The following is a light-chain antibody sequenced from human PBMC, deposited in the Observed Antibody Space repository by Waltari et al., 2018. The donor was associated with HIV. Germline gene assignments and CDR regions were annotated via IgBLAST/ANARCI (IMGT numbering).Light chain of an antibody. Sequence: EIVMTQSPATLSVSPGERATLACRDSQSVSSNLAWYQQKPGQAPRLLIYDASTRATGIPARFSGSGSGTEFTLTISSLQSEDFAVYYCQQYNNWPRTFGQGTKVEIK. CDR2: DAS. CDR1: QSVSSN. V-gene: IGKV3-15*01. J-gene: IGKJ1*01. CDR3: QQYNNWPRT.